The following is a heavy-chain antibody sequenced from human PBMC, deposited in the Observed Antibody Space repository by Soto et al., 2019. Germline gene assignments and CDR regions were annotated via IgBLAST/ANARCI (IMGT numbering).Heavy chain of an antibody. V-gene: IGHV3-53*01. CDR1: GLTVRTPY. CDR3: ARVPSFDP. CDR2: LYTDDTA. Sequence: EVRLVQSGGGLIHPGGSLRLSCVASGLTVRTPYMNWVRQAPGKGLEWVSVLYTDDTAYYADSVKGRFTISRDNSKNTLYLQMNSLRAEDTAIYYCARVPSFDPWGQGTLVTVSS. J-gene: IGHJ5*02.